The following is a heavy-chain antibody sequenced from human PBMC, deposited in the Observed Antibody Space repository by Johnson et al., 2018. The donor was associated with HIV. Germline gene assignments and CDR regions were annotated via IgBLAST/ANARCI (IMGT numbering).Heavy chain of an antibody. J-gene: IGHJ3*02. CDR1: GFTFSDYY. Sequence: QVQLVESGGGLVKPGGSLRLSCAASGFTFSDYYMSWIRQAPGKGLEWVSAISSSGNTIYYANSVKGRFTISRDNAKKSLYLQMNSLRAEATAVYYCARDKGRGAFDIWGQGTMVTVSS. CDR3: ARDKGRGAFDI. V-gene: IGHV3-11*04. D-gene: IGHD1-26*01. CDR2: ISSSGNTI.